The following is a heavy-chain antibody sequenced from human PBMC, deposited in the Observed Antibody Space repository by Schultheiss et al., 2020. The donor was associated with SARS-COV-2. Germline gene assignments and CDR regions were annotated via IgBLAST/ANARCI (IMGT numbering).Heavy chain of an antibody. J-gene: IGHJ4*02. CDR3: AAIAAADSGEYYFDY. CDR1: GGSISSRNW. V-gene: IGHV4-4*02. D-gene: IGHD6-13*01. CDR2: MFHGGSI. Sequence: SETLSLTCAVSGGSISSRNWWTWVRQPPGKGLEWIGEMFHGGSINYNPSLKSRVTISGDTSKNQFSLKLSSVTAADTAVYYCAAIAAADSGEYYFDYWGQGTLVTVSS.